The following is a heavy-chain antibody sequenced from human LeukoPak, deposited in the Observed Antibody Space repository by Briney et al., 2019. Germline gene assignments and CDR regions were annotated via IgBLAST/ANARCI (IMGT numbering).Heavy chain of an antibody. CDR3: ARDRGDYYYYYGMDV. CDR1: GGSISSYY. CDR2: IYYSGST. J-gene: IGHJ6*02. Sequence: SETLSLTCTVSGGSISSYYWSWIRQPPGNGLEWIGYIYYSGSTNYNPSLKSRVTISVDPSKNQFSLKLSSVTAADTAVYYCARDRGDYYYYYGMDVWGQGTTVTVSS. V-gene: IGHV4-59*01. D-gene: IGHD2-21*02.